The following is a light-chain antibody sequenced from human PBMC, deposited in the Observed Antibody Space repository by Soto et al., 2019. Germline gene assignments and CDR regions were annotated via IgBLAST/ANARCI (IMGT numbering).Light chain of an antibody. CDR2: GSS. CDR3: QQYGSSPPFT. Sequence: EIVLTQSPGTLSLSPGERATLSCRASQSVSSNYLAWYQQKPGQAPRLLIYGSSSRATGIPDRFSGGGSGTDFTLTISRLEPEDFAVYFCQQYGSSPPFTFGQGTTVDIK. J-gene: IGKJ2*01. V-gene: IGKV3-20*01. CDR1: QSVSSNY.